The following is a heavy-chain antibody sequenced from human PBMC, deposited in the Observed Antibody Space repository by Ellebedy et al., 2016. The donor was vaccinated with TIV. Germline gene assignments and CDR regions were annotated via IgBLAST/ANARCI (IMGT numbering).Heavy chain of an antibody. CDR2: IYYTGTT. V-gene: IGHV4-39*01. Sequence: SETLSLXXTVSGASISSGGYYWGWIRQPPGKGLEWLGTIYYTGTTYYNPSLNSRVTISIDTSKNQFSLKLNSVTAADTAVYYCAADYDIVAGYYRGDAFDVWGQGTMVTVSS. CDR1: GASISSGGYY. CDR3: AADYDIVAGYYRGDAFDV. D-gene: IGHD3-9*01. J-gene: IGHJ3*01.